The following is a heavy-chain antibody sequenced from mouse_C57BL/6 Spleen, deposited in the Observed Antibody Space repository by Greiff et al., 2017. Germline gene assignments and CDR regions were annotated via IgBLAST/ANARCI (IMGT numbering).Heavy chain of an antibody. Sequence: EVKLVESGGGLVKPGGSLKLSCAASGFTFSDYGMHWVRQAPEKGLEWVAYISSGSSTIYYADTVKGRFTISRDNAKNTLFLQMTSLRSEDTAMYYCARRSSPYYYAMDYWGQGTSVTVSS. D-gene: IGHD1-1*01. CDR1: GFTFSDYG. V-gene: IGHV5-17*01. CDR3: ARRSSPYYYAMDY. J-gene: IGHJ4*01. CDR2: ISSGSSTI.